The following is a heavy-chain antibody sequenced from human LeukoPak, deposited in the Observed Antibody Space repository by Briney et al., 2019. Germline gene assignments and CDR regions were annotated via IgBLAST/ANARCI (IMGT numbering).Heavy chain of an antibody. CDR3: ARERQNKDFWSGGDY. J-gene: IGHJ4*02. V-gene: IGHV3-11*01. CDR1: GFTFSDYY. CDR2: ISSSGSTI. D-gene: IGHD3-3*01. Sequence: GGSLRLSCAASGFTFSDYYMSWIRQAPGKGLEWVSYISSSGSTIYYADSVKGRFTISRENAKNSLYLQMNSLRAEDTAVYYCARERQNKDFWSGGDYWGQGTLVTVSS.